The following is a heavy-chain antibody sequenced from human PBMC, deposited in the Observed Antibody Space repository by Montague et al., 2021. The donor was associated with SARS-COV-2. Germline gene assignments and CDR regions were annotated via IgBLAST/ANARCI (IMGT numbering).Heavy chain of an antibody. V-gene: IGHV3-23*01. CDR3: LNYHGSGSYGDF. J-gene: IGHJ4*02. CDR1: GFTFSTYA. Sequence: SLRLSCAASGFTFSTYAMTWVRQAPGKGLEWVSSISASGVRTHYPDSVKGRFTISRDNSKNTLYLQMSSLGAEDTAVYFCLNYHGSGSYGDFWGQGTLVTVSP. CDR2: ISASGVRT. D-gene: IGHD3-10*01.